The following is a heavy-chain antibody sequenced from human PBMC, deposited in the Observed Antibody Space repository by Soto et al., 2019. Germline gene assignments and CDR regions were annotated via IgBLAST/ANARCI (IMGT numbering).Heavy chain of an antibody. CDR3: ARLVYDTRLNYMYFDF. V-gene: IGHV4-4*02. D-gene: IGHD3-10*01. Sequence: SETLSLTCAVSGVSISSGNWWTGVRQSPQRGLEYIGEIFHDGTANYYPSFERRVAISVDTSKNQFSLKLTSVTAADTAIYFCARLVYDTRLNYMYFDFWGQGTLVTVSS. J-gene: IGHJ4*02. CDR1: GVSISSGNW. CDR2: IFHDGTA.